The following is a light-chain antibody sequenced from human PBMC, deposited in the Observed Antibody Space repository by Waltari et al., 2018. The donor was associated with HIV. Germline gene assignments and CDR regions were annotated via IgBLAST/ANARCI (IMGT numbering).Light chain of an antibody. V-gene: IGLV2-14*01. CDR2: EVS. J-gene: IGLJ2*01. CDR1: TRDVGGFNY. CDR3: CSYASSTTLDV. Sequence: QSALTQPASVSGSPGQSITISCTGPTRDVGGFNYVSCYQQHPGKAPKLLIYEVSNRPSGISNRFSGSKSGNTASLTISGLQAEDEADYYCCSYASSTTLDVFGGGTKLTVL.